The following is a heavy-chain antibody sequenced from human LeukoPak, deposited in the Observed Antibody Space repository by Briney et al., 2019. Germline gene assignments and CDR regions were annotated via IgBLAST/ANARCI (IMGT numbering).Heavy chain of an antibody. J-gene: IGHJ4*02. CDR3: ASGAARRSGAFDY. CDR2: MNPNSGNT. CDR1: GYTFTSYD. D-gene: IGHD6-6*01. V-gene: IGHV1-8*01. Sequence: ASVKASCKASGYTFTSYDINWVRQATGQGLEWMGWMNPNSGNTGYAQKFQGRVTMTRNTSISTAYMELSSLRSEDTAVYYCASGAARRSGAFDYWGQGTLVTVSS.